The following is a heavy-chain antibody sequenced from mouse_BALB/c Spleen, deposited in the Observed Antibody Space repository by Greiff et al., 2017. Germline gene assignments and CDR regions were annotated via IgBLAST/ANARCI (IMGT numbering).Heavy chain of an antibody. CDR3: ARDWDDYAMDY. J-gene: IGHJ4*01. V-gene: IGHV14-3*02. Sequence: VQLQQSGAELVKPGASVKLSCTASGFNIKDTYMHWVKQRPEQGLEWIGRIDPANGNTKYDPKFQGKATITADTSSNTAYLQLSSLTSEDTAVYYCARDWDDYAMDYWGQGDSVTVSS. CDR2: IDPANGNT. CDR1: GFNIKDTY. D-gene: IGHD4-1*01.